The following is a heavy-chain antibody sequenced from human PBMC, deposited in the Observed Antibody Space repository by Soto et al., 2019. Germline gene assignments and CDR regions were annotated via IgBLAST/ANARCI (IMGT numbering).Heavy chain of an antibody. D-gene: IGHD2-15*01. V-gene: IGHV1-18*01. Sequence: QVKLVQSGAEVKEPGASVKVSCKASGYTFTNYGITWVRQAPGQGLEWMGWINADNGNTNFAQKVQGRVTMTTDTSTSTAYMELRSLTYDDTAMYFCARRVDCSGCSCYADYWGQGTLVSVSS. CDR2: INADNGNT. J-gene: IGHJ4*02. CDR3: ARRVDCSGCSCYADY. CDR1: GYTFTNYG.